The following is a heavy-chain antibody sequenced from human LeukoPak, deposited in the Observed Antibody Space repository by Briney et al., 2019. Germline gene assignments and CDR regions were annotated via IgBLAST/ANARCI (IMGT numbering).Heavy chain of an antibody. D-gene: IGHD3-22*01. V-gene: IGHV1-18*01. CDR1: GYTFTSYG. CDR2: ISAYNGNT. Sequence: ASVKVSCKASGYTFTSYGISWVRQAPGQGLEWMGWISAYNGNTNYAQKLQGRVTMTTDTSTSTAYMELRSLRSDDTAVYYCAREEKYYDSNPLDYWGQGTLVTVSS. CDR3: AREEKYYDSNPLDY. J-gene: IGHJ4*02.